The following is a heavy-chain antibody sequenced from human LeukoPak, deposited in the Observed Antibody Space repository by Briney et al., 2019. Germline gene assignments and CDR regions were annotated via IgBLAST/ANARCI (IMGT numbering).Heavy chain of an antibody. J-gene: IGHJ4*02. CDR2: ISGSGGRT. D-gene: IGHD3-10*01. CDR1: GFTFSSYT. CDR3: APGGPGYYFDY. V-gene: IGHV3-23*01. Sequence: GGSLRLSCAASGFTFSSYTMSWVRQAPGKGLEWVSAISGSGGRTYYADSVKGRFTISRDNSKNTLYLQMNSLRAEDTAVYYCAPGGPGYYFDYWGQGTLVTDSS.